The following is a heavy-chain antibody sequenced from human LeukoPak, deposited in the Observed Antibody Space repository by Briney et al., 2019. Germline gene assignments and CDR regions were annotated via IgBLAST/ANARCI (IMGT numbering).Heavy chain of an antibody. J-gene: IGHJ4*02. CDR3: AKDPGYYYGSGSYFAPTVGYDY. V-gene: IGHV3-23*01. D-gene: IGHD3-10*01. CDR1: GFTFDDYA. Sequence: GGSLRLSCEASGFTFDDYAMHWVRQVPGKGLEWVSGISGSGGSTYYADSVKGRFTISRDNSKNTLYLQMNSLRAEDTAVYYCAKDPGYYYGSGSYFAPTVGYDYWGQGTLVTVSS. CDR2: ISGSGGST.